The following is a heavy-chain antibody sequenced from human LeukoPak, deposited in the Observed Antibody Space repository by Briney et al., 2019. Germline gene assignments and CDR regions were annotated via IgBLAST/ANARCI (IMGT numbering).Heavy chain of an antibody. CDR2: ISSSSSYI. V-gene: IGHV3-21*01. D-gene: IGHD2-15*01. J-gene: IGHJ3*02. Sequence: GGSLRLSCAASGFTFSSYTMNWVRQAPGKGLEWVSSISSSSSYIYYADSMKGRFTISRDNAKNSLYLQMNSLRAEDTAVYYCAREGFCSGGTCYSRNAFDIWGQGTMVTVSS. CDR3: AREGFCSGGTCYSRNAFDI. CDR1: GFTFSSYT.